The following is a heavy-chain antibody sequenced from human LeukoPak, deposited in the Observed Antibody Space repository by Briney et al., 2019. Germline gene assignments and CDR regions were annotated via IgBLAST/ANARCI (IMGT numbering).Heavy chain of an antibody. V-gene: IGHV3-74*01. CDR1: GFTFSSYS. Sequence: GGSLRLSCAASGFTFSSYSMNWVRQAPGKGLVWVSRINSDGSSTSYADSVKGRFTISRDNAKNTLYLQMNSLRAEDTAVYYCARESYDFWSGHTHYYYYYMDVWGKGTTVTVSS. CDR3: ARESYDFWSGHTHYYYYYMDV. J-gene: IGHJ6*03. CDR2: INSDGSST. D-gene: IGHD3-3*01.